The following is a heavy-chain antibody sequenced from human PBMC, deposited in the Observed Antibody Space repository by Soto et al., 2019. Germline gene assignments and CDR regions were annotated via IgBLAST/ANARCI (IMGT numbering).Heavy chain of an antibody. CDR3: AGDSGWRILNCDT. CDR1: AFDLSSYG. V-gene: IGHV3-30*03. J-gene: IGHJ6*02. Sequence: GGSRRLSWSASAFDLSSYGIHWVRQAPGKGLEWVAASSYDGRETFYADSAKGRFTVSKEMSKNTAFLQMNALRHEDTAVYFWAGDSGWRILNCDTWGQGTTVTVSS. D-gene: IGHD3-10*01. CDR2: SSYDGRET.